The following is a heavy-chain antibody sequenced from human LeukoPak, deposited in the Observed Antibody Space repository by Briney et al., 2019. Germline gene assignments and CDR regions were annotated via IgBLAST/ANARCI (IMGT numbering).Heavy chain of an antibody. J-gene: IGHJ5*02. Sequence: GGSLRLSCAASGCTFSSYAMHWVRQAPGKGLEWVGVISYDGSNKYYADSVKGRFTISRDNSKNTLYLQMNSLRAEDTAVYYCARDRGYGDYDFEEYNWFDPWGQGTLVTVSS. CDR1: GCTFSSYA. D-gene: IGHD4-17*01. CDR3: ARDRGYGDYDFEEYNWFDP. CDR2: ISYDGSNK. V-gene: IGHV3-30-3*01.